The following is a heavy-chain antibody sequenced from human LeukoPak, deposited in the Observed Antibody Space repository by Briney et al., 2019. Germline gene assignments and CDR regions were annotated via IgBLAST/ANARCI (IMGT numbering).Heavy chain of an antibody. D-gene: IGHD5-12*01. Sequence: SETLSLTCTVSGGSISSSSYYWGWIRQPPGKGLEWIGSIYYSGSTYYNPSLKSRVTISVDTSKNQFSLKLSSVTAADTAVYYCARTHIVVTDWGQGTLVTVSS. CDR2: IYYSGST. CDR1: GGSISSSSYY. J-gene: IGHJ4*02. CDR3: ARTHIVVTD. V-gene: IGHV4-39*01.